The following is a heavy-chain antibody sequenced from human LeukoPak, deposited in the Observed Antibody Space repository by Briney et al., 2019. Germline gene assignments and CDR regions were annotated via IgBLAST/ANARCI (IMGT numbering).Heavy chain of an antibody. CDR3: ARSDCSGGACYINFDY. Sequence: PSETLSLTCIFSSGSISSGSISNFYWNWIRQPPGKGLEWIGYIFYSGTTNYNPSLKSRVTISIDTSKNQFSLKLSSVTAADTAVYYCARSDCSGGACYINFDYWGHGTLVTVSS. V-gene: IGHV4-61*01. J-gene: IGHJ4*01. CDR1: SGSISSGSISNFY. D-gene: IGHD2-15*01. CDR2: IFYSGTT.